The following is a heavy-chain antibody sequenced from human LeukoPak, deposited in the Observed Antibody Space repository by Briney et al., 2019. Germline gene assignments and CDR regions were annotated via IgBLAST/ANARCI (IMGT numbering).Heavy chain of an antibody. J-gene: IGHJ4*02. V-gene: IGHV3-48*03. CDR2: NSGSGSAI. D-gene: IGHD6-19*01. Sequence: GGSLRLSCAASGFTFSSYEMNWVRQAPGKGLEWVSYNSGSGSAIYYADSVKGRFTISRDNAKHSLYLQMNSLRAEDTAVYYCARGLGIAVAYGYWGQGTLVTVSS. CDR3: ARGLGIAVAYGY. CDR1: GFTFSSYE.